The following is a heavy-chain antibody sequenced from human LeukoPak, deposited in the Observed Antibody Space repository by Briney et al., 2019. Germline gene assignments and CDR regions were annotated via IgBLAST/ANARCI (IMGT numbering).Heavy chain of an antibody. CDR1: GFTLSTSG. V-gene: IGHV3-30*02. CDR2: IRYDGSNK. Sequence: GGSLRLSCAASGFTLSTSGMHWVRQAPGKGLEWVAFIRYDGSNKYYADSVKGRFTISRDNSKNTLYLQMNSLRAEDTAVYYCAKEMGYGDYAGIVYYYYYMDVWGKGTTVTISS. J-gene: IGHJ6*03. D-gene: IGHD4-17*01. CDR3: AKEMGYGDYAGIVYYYYYMDV.